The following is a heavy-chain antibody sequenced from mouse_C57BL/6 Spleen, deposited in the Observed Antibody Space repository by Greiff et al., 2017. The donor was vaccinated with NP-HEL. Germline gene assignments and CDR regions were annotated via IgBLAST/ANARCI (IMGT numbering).Heavy chain of an antibody. Sequence: QVQLQQPGAELVRPGSSVKLSCKASGYTFTSYWMHWVKERPIQGLEWIGNIDPSDSETHYNQKFKDKATLTVDKSSSTAYMQLSSLTSEDSAVYYCARSDELGPFDYWGQGTTLTVSS. CDR2: IDPSDSET. D-gene: IGHD4-1*01. V-gene: IGHV1-52*01. J-gene: IGHJ2*01. CDR1: GYTFTSYW. CDR3: ARSDELGPFDY.